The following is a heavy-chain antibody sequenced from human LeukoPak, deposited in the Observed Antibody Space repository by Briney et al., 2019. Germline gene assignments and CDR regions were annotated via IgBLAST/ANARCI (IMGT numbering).Heavy chain of an antibody. V-gene: IGHV4-4*02. CDR3: ARVITMVRGRWFDP. CDR2: IYHSGST. J-gene: IGHJ5*02. Sequence: PSETLSLTYAVSGGSISRSYWWTWVRQPPGKGLEWIGEIYHSGSTNYNPSLNSRVTISVDKSKNQLSLELSSMTAADTAVYYCARVITMVRGRWFDPWGQGILVTVSS. CDR1: GGSISRSYW. D-gene: IGHD3-10*01.